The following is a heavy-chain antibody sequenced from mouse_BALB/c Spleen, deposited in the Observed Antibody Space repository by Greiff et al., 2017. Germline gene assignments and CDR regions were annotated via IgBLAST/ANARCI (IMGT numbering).Heavy chain of an antibody. CDR3: ARHEDGYDFDY. CDR1: GFTFSSYG. J-gene: IGHJ2*01. Sequence: EVMLVESGGDLVKPGGSLKLSCAASGFTFSSYGMSWVRQTPDKRLEWVATISSGGSYTYYPDSVKGRFTISRDNAKNTLYLQMSSLKSEDTAMYYCARHEDGYDFDYWGQGTTLTVSS. D-gene: IGHD2-2*01. V-gene: IGHV5-6*01. CDR2: ISSGGSYT.